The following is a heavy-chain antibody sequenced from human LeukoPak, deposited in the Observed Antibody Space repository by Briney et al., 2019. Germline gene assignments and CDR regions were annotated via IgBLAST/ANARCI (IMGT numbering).Heavy chain of an antibody. CDR2: IYYSGNT. CDR3: ASATTVTTFAY. CDR1: GGSFSGYY. Sequence: SETLSLTCAVYGGSFSGYYWGWIRQPPGKGLEWIGSIYYSGNTYYNPSLKSRVTISVDTSKNQFSLKLSSVTAADTAVFYCASATTVTTFAYWGQGTLVTVSS. V-gene: IGHV4-39*01. D-gene: IGHD4-11*01. J-gene: IGHJ4*02.